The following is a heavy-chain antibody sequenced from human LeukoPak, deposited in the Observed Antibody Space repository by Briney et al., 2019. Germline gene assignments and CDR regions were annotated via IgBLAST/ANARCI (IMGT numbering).Heavy chain of an antibody. D-gene: IGHD2-15*01. CDR3: TREGDCSGGRCYGWTTSGWFDP. J-gene: IGHJ5*02. V-gene: IGHV3-49*04. CDR1: GFTFGDYA. Sequence: GGSLRLSCTAAGFTFGDYAMSWVRQAPGKGLEWVGFIRSKAYGGTTEYAASVKGRFTISRDDSKSIAYLQMNSLKTEDTAVYYCTREGDCSGGRCYGWTTSGWFDPWGQGTLVTVSS. CDR2: IRSKAYGGTT.